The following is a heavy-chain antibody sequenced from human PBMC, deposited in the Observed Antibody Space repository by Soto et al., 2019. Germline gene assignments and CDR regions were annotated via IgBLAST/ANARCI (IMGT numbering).Heavy chain of an antibody. Sequence: SETLSLTCAVSGYSISTGYYWGWVRQPPGKGLEWIGSVYHSGSTSYNPSLESRVTISVDTSKNQFSLRLSSVTAADTAVYYCARGVDYYDSSGVYPRDYWGQGTLVTVSS. J-gene: IGHJ4*02. D-gene: IGHD3-22*01. V-gene: IGHV4-38-2*01. CDR2: VYHSGST. CDR3: ARGVDYYDSSGVYPRDY. CDR1: GYSISTGYY.